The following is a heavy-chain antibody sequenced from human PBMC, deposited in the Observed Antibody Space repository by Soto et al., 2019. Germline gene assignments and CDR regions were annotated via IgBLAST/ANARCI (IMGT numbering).Heavy chain of an antibody. J-gene: IGHJ4*02. D-gene: IGHD3-10*01. CDR1: GFSLSTSGVG. V-gene: IGHV2-5*02. CDR3: ELGGSGSFDY. Sequence: QITLKESGPALVKPTQTLTLTCTFSGFSLSTSGVGVGWIRQPPGKALEWLALIYWDDDKRYNPSLKSRLTITNNSCKYRIVLTMTNMDPVDTDTYDYELGGSGSFDYWGQGTLVTVFS. CDR2: IYWDDDK.